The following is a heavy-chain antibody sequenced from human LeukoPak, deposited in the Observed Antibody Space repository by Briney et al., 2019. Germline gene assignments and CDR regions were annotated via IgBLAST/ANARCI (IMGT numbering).Heavy chain of an antibody. CDR3: ARHTSMATRTNWFDP. J-gene: IGHJ5*02. V-gene: IGHV4-34*01. CDR2: INHSGST. D-gene: IGHD5-24*01. Sequence: SETLSLTCAVYGXSFSGYYGSWIRQPPGKGLEWIGEINHSGSTNYNPSLKSRVTISVDTSKNQFSLKLSSVTAADTAVYYCARHTSMATRTNWFDPWGQGTLVTVSS. CDR1: GXSFSGYY.